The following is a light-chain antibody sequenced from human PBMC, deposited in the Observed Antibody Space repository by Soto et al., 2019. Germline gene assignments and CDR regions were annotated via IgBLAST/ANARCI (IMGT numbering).Light chain of an antibody. CDR3: QQYDYWWT. V-gene: IGKV3D-15*01. Sequence: EIVLTQAPATLSVSPGERATLSCRASQTVGSNLAWYQQKPGQAPRLLIFGASRRATGIPDRFSGSGSGTEFTLTISSLQSEDFGVYYCQQYDYWWTFGQGTKV. CDR2: GAS. J-gene: IGKJ1*01. CDR1: QTVGSN.